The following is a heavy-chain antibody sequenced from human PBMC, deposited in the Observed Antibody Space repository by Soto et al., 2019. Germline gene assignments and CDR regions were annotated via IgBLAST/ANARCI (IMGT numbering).Heavy chain of an antibody. CDR1: GGSFSIYT. V-gene: IGHV1-69*02. Sequence: QVQLVQSGVEVKKPGSSVKVSCKASGGSFSIYTIFWVRQAPGQGLEWMGRIIPMFDIANYAQNFQGRVTINADKSTGTVYMEMISLRSDDTAIYYCTRGSWSAEVFDIWGQGTLVTVSS. CDR3: TRGSWSAEVFDI. J-gene: IGHJ3*02. CDR2: IIPMFDIA. D-gene: IGHD6-13*01.